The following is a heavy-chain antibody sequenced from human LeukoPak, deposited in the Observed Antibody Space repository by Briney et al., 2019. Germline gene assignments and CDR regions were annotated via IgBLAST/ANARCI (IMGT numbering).Heavy chain of an antibody. V-gene: IGHV1-2*02. CDR2: INPNSGGT. CDR1: GYTFTGYY. D-gene: IGHD5-12*01. Sequence: GASVKVSCKASGYTFTGYYIHWVRQAPGQGLEWMGWINPNSGGTNYAQKFQGKVTMTRDTSISTAYMELSRLTSDDTAVYYYARRKISGYSPNYYYYMDVWGKGTTVTVSS. CDR3: ARRKISGYSPNYYYYMDV. J-gene: IGHJ6*03.